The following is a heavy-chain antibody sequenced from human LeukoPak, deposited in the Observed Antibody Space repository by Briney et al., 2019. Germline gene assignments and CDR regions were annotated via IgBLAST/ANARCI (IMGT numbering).Heavy chain of an antibody. CDR3: ARGGINWYGFDY. J-gene: IGHJ4*02. CDR2: ISNGNT. D-gene: IGHD6-13*01. CDR1: GFPFSNHA. Sequence: PGGSLRLSCAASGFPFSNHAMSWVRQPPGKGLEWVSAISNGNTYYADSVKGRFTISRDNSKNTLHLQMNSLRAEDTAVFYCARGGINWYGFDYWGQGTLVTVSS. V-gene: IGHV3-23*01.